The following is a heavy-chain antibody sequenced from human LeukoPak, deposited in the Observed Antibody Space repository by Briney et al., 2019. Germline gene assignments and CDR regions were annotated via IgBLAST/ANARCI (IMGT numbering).Heavy chain of an antibody. J-gene: IGHJ4*02. V-gene: IGHV3-9*01. Sequence: GGSLRLSRAASGFTFDDYAMHWVRQAPGKGLEWVSGISWNSGSIGYADSVKGRFTISRDNAKNSLYLQMNSLRAEDTALYYCAKDPEIGSSGSYYFDYWGQGTLVTVSS. CDR3: AKDPEIGSSGSYYFDY. CDR2: ISWNSGSI. D-gene: IGHD1-26*01. CDR1: GFTFDDYA.